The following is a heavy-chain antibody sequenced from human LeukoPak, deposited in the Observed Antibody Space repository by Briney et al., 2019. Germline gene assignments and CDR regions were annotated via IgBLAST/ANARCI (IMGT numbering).Heavy chain of an antibody. CDR2: IYYSGST. CDR1: GGSISSYY. D-gene: IGHD3-9*01. J-gene: IGHJ3*02. V-gene: IGHV4-59*12. CDR3: ARALVPYYDILTGYYKHPIDAFDI. Sequence: ASETLSLTCTVSGGSISSYYWSWIRQPPGKGLEWIGYIYYSGSTNYNPSLKSRVTMSVDTSKNQFSLKLRSVTAADTAMYYCARALVPYYDILTGYYKHPIDAFDIWGQGTMVTVSS.